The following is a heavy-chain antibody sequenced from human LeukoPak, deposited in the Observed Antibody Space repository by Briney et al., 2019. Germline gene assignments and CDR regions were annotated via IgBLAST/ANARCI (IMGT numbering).Heavy chain of an antibody. CDR3: AKAPAFDI. J-gene: IGHJ3*02. V-gene: IGHV3-30*18. CDR1: GFTFSSYG. CDR2: ISYDGSNK. Sequence: PGGSLRLSCAASGFTFSSYGMHWVRQAPGKGLEWVAVISYDGSNKYYADSVKGRFTISRDNSKNTLYLQMNSPRAEDTAVYYCAKAPAFDIWGQGTMVTVSS.